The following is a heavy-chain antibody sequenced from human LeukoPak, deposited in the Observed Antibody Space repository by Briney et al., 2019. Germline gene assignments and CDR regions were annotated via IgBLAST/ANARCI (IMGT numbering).Heavy chain of an antibody. Sequence: SETLSLTCSVPGDSLRTENWSWIRQPPGKGLEWVGYIYKSGSINYNPSLKSRFTISVEKSKNQFSLILSSVTAAYTAVYYCARVGEMGTVRDWGQGSLVTVSS. D-gene: IGHD3-16*01. CDR2: IYKSGSI. CDR3: ARVGEMGTVRD. V-gene: IGHV4-59*01. J-gene: IGHJ4*02. CDR1: GDSLRTEN.